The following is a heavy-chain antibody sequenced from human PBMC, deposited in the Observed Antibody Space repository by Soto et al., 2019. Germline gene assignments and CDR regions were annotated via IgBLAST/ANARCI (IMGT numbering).Heavy chain of an antibody. CDR3: ARGRYYYDY. V-gene: IGHV4-59*08. CDR2: IYYTGGT. D-gene: IGHD3-10*01. Sequence: WTWIRQPPGKGLEWIGYIYYTGGTNYNPSLKSRATISVDTSKNQFSLTLSSVTAADTAVYYCARGRYYYDYWGQGTLVTVSS. J-gene: IGHJ4*02.